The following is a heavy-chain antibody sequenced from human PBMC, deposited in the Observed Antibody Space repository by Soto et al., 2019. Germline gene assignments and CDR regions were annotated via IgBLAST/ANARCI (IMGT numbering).Heavy chain of an antibody. CDR3: ATQSYSNSGAYYYYAMDV. V-gene: IGHV4-30-2*01. D-gene: IGHD4-4*01. CDR1: GGSIISGGYS. J-gene: IGHJ6*02. Sequence: PSETLSLTCAVSGGSIISGGYSWSWIRQPPGKGLEWIGYIYQSGSTYYNPSLKSRVTISVDRSRNQFSLKLSSVTAADTAVYFCATQSYSNSGAYYYYAMDVWGQGTTVTVSS. CDR2: IYQSGST.